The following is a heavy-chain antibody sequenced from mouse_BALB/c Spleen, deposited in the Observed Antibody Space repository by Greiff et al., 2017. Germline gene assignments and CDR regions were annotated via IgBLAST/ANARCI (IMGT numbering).Heavy chain of an antibody. CDR1: GYTFTSYW. CDR3: AREADYGYDVAY. CDR2: IYPSDSYT. J-gene: IGHJ3*01. D-gene: IGHD2-2*01. Sequence: QVQLQQPGAELVRPGASVKLSCKASGYTFTSYWINWVKQRPGQGLEWIGNIYPSDSYTNYNQKFKDKATLTVDKSSSTAYIQLSSLTSEDSAVYYCAREADYGYDVAYWGQGTLVTVSA. V-gene: IGHV1-69*02.